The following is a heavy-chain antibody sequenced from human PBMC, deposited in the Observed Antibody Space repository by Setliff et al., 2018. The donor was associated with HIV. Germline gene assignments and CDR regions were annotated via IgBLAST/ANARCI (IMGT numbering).Heavy chain of an antibody. CDR1: GGSISNYY. D-gene: IGHD4-4*01. CDR2: VYYTGKT. CDR3: ARDLTSNSNCFEP. Sequence: PSETLSLTCTVSGGSISNYYWSWIRQPPGKGLEWIGYVYYTGKTYYNPSLESRISMSVDTSKNQFSLKLTSVTAADTAIYYCARDLTSNSNCFEPWGQGTQVTVSS. V-gene: IGHV4-59*06. J-gene: IGHJ5*02.